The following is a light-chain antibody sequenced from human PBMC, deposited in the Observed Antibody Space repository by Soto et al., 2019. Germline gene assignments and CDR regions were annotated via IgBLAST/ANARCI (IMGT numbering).Light chain of an antibody. Sequence: QSALTQPASVSGSPGQSITISCAGGIGDIGSYNYVSWYQQHPGKAPKLLIYDVSHRPSGISDRFSGSKSGNTASLTISGLQPEDEADYYCSSYGASSTLFGGGTKLTVL. CDR2: DVS. CDR1: IGDIGSYNY. J-gene: IGLJ3*02. V-gene: IGLV2-14*03. CDR3: SSYGASSTL.